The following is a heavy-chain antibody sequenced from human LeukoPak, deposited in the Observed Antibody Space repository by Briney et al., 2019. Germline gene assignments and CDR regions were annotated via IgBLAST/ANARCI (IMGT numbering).Heavy chain of an antibody. Sequence: PGRSLRLSCAASGFTFSSYAMHWVRQAPGKGLEWVAVISYDGSNKYYADSVKGRFTISRDNSKNTLYLQMNSLRAEDTAVYYCARDLNSYDHGNFDYWGQGTLVTVSS. CDR3: ARDLNSYDHGNFDY. CDR1: GFTFSSYA. J-gene: IGHJ4*02. V-gene: IGHV3-30*04. D-gene: IGHD3-16*01. CDR2: ISYDGSNK.